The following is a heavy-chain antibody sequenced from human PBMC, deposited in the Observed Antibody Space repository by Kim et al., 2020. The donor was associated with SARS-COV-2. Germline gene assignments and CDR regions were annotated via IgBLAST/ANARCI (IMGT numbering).Heavy chain of an antibody. CDR2: ISGSGGSP. D-gene: IGHD3-16*01. Sequence: GGSLRLSCAASGFPFSNYAMSWVRQAPGKGLEWVSGISGSGGSPNYADSVKGRFTISRDNSRNTLYLQMNSLRAEDTAVYYCAKDRDFNYAPRGYWGQGTLVTVSS. CDR1: GFPFSNYA. V-gene: IGHV3-23*01. CDR3: AKDRDFNYAPRGY. J-gene: IGHJ4*02.